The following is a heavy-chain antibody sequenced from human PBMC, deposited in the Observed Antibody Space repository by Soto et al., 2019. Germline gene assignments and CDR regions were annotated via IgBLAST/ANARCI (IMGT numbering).Heavy chain of an antibody. D-gene: IGHD3-3*01. J-gene: IGHJ3*02. V-gene: IGHV1-8*01. Sequence: QVQLVQSGAEVKKPGASVKVSCKASGYTFTSYDIYWVRQATGHGLEWMGWMDRNSANTGYAQTFQGRLSMARDTSISSAYMELSSLRSDDTAVYYCARRSNYHSFDIWGQGTMVTVST. CDR3: ARRSNYHSFDI. CDR2: MDRNSANT. CDR1: GYTFTSYD.